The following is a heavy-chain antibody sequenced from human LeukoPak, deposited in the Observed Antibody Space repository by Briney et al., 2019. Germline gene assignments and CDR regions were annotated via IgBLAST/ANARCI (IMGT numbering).Heavy chain of an antibody. J-gene: IGHJ4*02. Sequence: GGTLRLSCVASGFTFSTYCMSWVRQAPGKGLEWVSSISGNGGSTYYADSVNGPFTISRDNSKNTLYLQMNSMRGEDTAVYYCARKYYYDSSGYLYYFDYWGQGTLVTVSS. CDR3: ARKYYYDSSGYLYYFDY. V-gene: IGHV3-23*01. D-gene: IGHD3-22*01. CDR2: ISGNGGST. CDR1: GFTFSTYC.